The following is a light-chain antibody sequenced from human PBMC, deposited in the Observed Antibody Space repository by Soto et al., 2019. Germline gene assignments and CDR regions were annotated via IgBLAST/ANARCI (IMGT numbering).Light chain of an antibody. J-gene: IGKJ1*01. V-gene: IGKV3-15*01. CDR1: QSINNN. CDR2: GAS. Sequence: EIVMTQSPGSLSVSPGERATLSCRASQSINNNLAWYQQRPGQAPRLVITGASTRATSFPARFSGFGSGTEFTLTISSLQPEDFAVYYCQQYNTWPPTFGQGTKVEFK. CDR3: QQYNTWPPT.